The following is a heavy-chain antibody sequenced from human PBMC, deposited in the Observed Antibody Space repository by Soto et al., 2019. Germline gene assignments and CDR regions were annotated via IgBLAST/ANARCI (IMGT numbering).Heavy chain of an antibody. CDR2: MNANSGNT. Sequence: QVQLVQSGAEVKKPGASVKVSCKASGYTFTSYDINWVRLTAGQGLEWMGWMNANSGNTAYAQKFQGRVTMTRNTSISTAYMELSSLRSEDTAVYYCARLKQDYAVAWGQGTLVTVSS. D-gene: IGHD3-16*01. CDR1: GYTFTSYD. CDR3: ARLKQDYAVA. J-gene: IGHJ5*02. V-gene: IGHV1-8*01.